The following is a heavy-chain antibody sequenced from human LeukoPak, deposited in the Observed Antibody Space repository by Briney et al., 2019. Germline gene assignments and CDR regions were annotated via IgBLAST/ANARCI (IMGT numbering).Heavy chain of an antibody. CDR3: ARALYGSGWCQDY. V-gene: IGHV3-23*01. J-gene: IGHJ4*02. Sequence: GGPLRLSCAASGFTFSNYAMSWVRQAPGKGLEWVSTISNSVGTTYYADSVKGRFTIPRDNSRNTLYLQVNSLRAEDTALYYCARALYGSGWCQDYWGQGTLVTVSS. CDR2: ISNSVGTT. D-gene: IGHD6-19*01. CDR1: GFTFSNYA.